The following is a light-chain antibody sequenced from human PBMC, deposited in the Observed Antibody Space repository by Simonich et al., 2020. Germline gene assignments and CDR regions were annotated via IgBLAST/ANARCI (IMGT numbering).Light chain of an antibody. V-gene: IGLV3-25*03. J-gene: IGLJ3*02. CDR2: KDS. CDR3: QSADSSGTYRV. Sequence: SYELTQPPSVSVSPGQTARITCSGDALPQQYAYWYQQKPCQAPVLVIYKDSERPSGIPERFSGSTSGTTVTLTISRVQAEDEADYYCQSADSSGTYRVFGGGTKLTVL. CDR1: ALPQQY.